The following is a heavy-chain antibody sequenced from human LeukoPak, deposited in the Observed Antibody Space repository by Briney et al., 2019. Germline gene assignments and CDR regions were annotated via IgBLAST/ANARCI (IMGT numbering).Heavy chain of an antibody. J-gene: IGHJ4*02. CDR2: ISGSGEST. V-gene: IGHV3-23*01. Sequence: PGGSLRLSCAASGFTFSSFAMSWVRQAPGRGLEWFSSISGSGESTYYADYVKGRFTVSRDNSKNTLNLQLNSLRAEDTAVYYCAKDAIGQYRPYYFDCWGQGTLVTVSS. D-gene: IGHD3-16*02. CDR1: GFTFSSFA. CDR3: AKDAIGQYRPYYFDC.